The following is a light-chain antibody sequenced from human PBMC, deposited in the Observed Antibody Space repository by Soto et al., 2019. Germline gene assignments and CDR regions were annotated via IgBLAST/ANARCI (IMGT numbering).Light chain of an antibody. CDR2: SND. CDR3: AAWDDSLRGHWA. CDR1: SSNIGSNY. V-gene: IGLV1-47*02. J-gene: IGLJ3*02. Sequence: QSVLTQPPSASGTPGQRVTISCSGRSSNIGSNYVYWYQQLPGTAPKLLIFSNDHRPSGVPDRFSGSKSGTSAYLAISGLRSEDEADYYCAAWDDSLRGHWAFGGGTKLTVL.